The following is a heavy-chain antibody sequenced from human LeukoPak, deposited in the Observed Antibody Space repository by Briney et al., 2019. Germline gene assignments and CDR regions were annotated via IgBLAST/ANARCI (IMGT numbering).Heavy chain of an antibody. CDR3: ASNYYDSSGYVPDY. D-gene: IGHD3-22*01. J-gene: IGHJ4*02. Sequence: VSCAVSGGTSSSFAISSVCQSPRERLEWMGGIIPIFGTANYAQKFQGRVTIAADESTSTAYMELSSLRSEDTAVYYCASNYYDSSGYVPDYWGQGTLVTV. CDR1: GGTSSSFA. CDR2: IIPIFGTA. V-gene: IGHV1-69*01.